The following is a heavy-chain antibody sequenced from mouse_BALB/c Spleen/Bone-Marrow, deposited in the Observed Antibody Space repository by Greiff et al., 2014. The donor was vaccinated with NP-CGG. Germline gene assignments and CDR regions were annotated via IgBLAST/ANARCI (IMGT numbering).Heavy chain of an antibody. Sequence: GQLKQAGAELLKPGASVKLFCTAPGFNIKDTYMHWGKQRPEQGLEWIGRIVPANGNTKYDPKFQGKATITADTSSNTAYLQLTSLTSEDTAVYYCVRYLYGNYFDYWGQGTTLTVSS. V-gene: IGHV14-3*02. CDR2: IVPANGNT. D-gene: IGHD2-10*02. J-gene: IGHJ2*01. CDR1: GFNIKDTY. CDR3: VRYLYGNYFDY.